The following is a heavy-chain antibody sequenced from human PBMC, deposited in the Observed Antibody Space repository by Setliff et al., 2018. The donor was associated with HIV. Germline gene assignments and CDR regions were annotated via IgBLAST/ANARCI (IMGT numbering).Heavy chain of an antibody. Sequence: SETLSLTCTVSGGSISSYHWVWIRQPPGKGLEWIGNIHSSGITYYKPSLKSRLTISLDTSKNQFSLKLSSVTAADTAVYYCATHASTVQDAMDVWGQGTTVTVSS. J-gene: IGHJ6*02. D-gene: IGHD4-4*01. CDR1: GGSISSYH. V-gene: IGHV4-39*01. CDR3: ATHASTVQDAMDV. CDR2: IHSSGIT.